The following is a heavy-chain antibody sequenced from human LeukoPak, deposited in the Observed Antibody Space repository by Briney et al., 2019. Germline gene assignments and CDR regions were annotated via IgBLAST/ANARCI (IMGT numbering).Heavy chain of an antibody. D-gene: IGHD2-2*01. CDR1: GGTFSSYA. Sequence: ASVKVSCKASGGTFSSYAISWVRQAPGQGLEWMGWINPNSGGTNYAQKFQGRVTMTRDTSISTAYMELSRLRSDDTAVYYCARGTSYLDWGQGTLVTVSS. CDR3: ARGTSYLD. J-gene: IGHJ4*02. CDR2: INPNSGGT. V-gene: IGHV1-2*02.